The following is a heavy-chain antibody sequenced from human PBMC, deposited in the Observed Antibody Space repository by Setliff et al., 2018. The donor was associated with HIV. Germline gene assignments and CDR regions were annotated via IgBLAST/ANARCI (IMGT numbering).Heavy chain of an antibody. V-gene: IGHV3-23*01. CDR1: GFTFSSYP. Sequence: GASVRLSCAASGFTFSSYPMSWVRQSPGKGPEWVSAISDGGGSTYYAVSVKGRSTISRDNSKNTLYLQMNSMRVEDTAVYYCAKEPKLGGIAAPFDYWGQGTLVTVSS. CDR3: AKEPKLGGIAAPFDY. J-gene: IGHJ4*02. D-gene: IGHD6-6*01. CDR2: ISDGGGST.